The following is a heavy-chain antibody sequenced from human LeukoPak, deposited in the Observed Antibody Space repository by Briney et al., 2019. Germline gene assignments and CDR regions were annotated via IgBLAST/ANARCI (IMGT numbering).Heavy chain of an antibody. J-gene: IGHJ4*02. V-gene: IGHV3-30-3*01. CDR1: GFTFSSYA. Sequence: PGGSLRLSCAASGFTFSSYAMHWVRQAPGKGLVWVAIISYDGSNKYYADSVKGRFTTSRDNSKNTLYLQMNSLRAGDTAVYYCATNRWFGEPDYWGQGTLVTVSS. CDR3: ATNRWFGEPDY. CDR2: ISYDGSNK. D-gene: IGHD3-10*01.